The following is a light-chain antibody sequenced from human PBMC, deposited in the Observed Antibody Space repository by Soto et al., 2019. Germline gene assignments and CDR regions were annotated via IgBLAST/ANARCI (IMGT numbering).Light chain of an antibody. CDR2: DVS. CDR3: SSYTSSSTLVL. J-gene: IGLJ2*01. V-gene: IGLV2-14*01. Sequence: QSALTQPASVSGSPGQSSTISCTGTSSDVGGYNYVSWYQQHPGKAPKLMIYDVSNRPLGVSNRFSGSKSGNTASLTISGLQAEDKADYYCSSYTSSSTLVLFGGRTKVTVL. CDR1: SSDVGGYNY.